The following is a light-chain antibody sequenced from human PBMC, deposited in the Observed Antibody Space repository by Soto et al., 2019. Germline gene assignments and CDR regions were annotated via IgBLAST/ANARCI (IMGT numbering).Light chain of an antibody. Sequence: EIVLPQSPGPLSLSPGEGAPLSCRASQSFGSVYLAWYQQKPGQAPRLFIYASSIRATGIPDRFSGSGSGTDFTLTISRLEPEDFAVYYCQQYGLSPRTFGRGTKVEIK. CDR1: QSFGSVY. J-gene: IGKJ1*01. CDR3: QQYGLSPRT. V-gene: IGKV3-20*01. CDR2: ASS.